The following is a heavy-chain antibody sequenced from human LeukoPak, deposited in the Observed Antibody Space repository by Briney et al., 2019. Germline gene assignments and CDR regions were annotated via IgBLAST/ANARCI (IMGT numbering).Heavy chain of an antibody. V-gene: IGHV3-21*05. D-gene: IGHD3-22*01. J-gene: IGHJ4*02. Sequence: GGSLRLSCAASGFTFRSYEMNWVRQAPGKGLEWVSYISSSSSYIYYADSVKGRFTISRDNAKNSLYLQMNSLRAEDTAVYYCARAYYYDSSGSALTFDYWGQGTLVTVSS. CDR1: GFTFRSYE. CDR3: ARAYYYDSSGSALTFDY. CDR2: ISSSSSYI.